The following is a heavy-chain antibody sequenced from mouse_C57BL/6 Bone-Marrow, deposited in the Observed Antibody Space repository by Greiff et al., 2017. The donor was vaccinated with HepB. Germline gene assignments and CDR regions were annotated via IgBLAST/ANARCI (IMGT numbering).Heavy chain of an antibody. CDR2: IYPGDGDT. CDR1: GYAFSSSW. CDR3: ARGRYGSIYVGYFDV. J-gene: IGHJ1*03. D-gene: IGHD1-1*01. V-gene: IGHV1-82*01. Sequence: QVQLQQSGPELVKPGASVKISCKASGYAFSSSWMNWVKQRPGKGLEWIGRIYPGDGDTNYNGKFKGKATLTADKSSSTAYMQISSLTSKDSAVSCCARGRYGSIYVGYFDVWGKGTTVTVSS.